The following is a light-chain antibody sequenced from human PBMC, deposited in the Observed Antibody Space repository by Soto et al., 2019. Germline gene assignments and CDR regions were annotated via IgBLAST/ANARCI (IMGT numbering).Light chain of an antibody. V-gene: IGKV1-5*03. J-gene: IGKJ2*01. CDR1: QSIGHW. Sequence: DIQMTQSPSTLSASVGDRVTITCRASQSIGHWLAWYQQKPGKAPKVLIYGASSLASGVPSRFSGSGSGTEFTLTISSLQPDDFATYYCQQYNSYLYTFGQGTKLEIK. CDR2: GAS. CDR3: QQYNSYLYT.